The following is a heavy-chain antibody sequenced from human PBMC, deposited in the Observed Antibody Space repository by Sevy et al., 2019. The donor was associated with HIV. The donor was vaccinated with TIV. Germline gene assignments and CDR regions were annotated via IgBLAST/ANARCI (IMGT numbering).Heavy chain of an antibody. CDR3: ARELGGGWYDWFDP. CDR1: GGSISSYY. V-gene: IGHV4-59*13. D-gene: IGHD6-19*01. Sequence: SETLSLTCTVSGGSISSYYWSWIRQPPGKGLEWIGYIYYSGSTNYNPSLKSRVTISVDTSKNQLSLKLSSVTAADTAVYYCARELGGGWYDWFDPWGQGTLVTVSS. J-gene: IGHJ5*02. CDR2: IYYSGST.